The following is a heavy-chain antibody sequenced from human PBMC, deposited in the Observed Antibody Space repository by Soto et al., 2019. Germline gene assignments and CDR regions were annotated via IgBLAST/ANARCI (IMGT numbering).Heavy chain of an antibody. CDR2: ISSDGSNE. V-gene: IGHV3-30*18. Sequence: QVQLVESGGGVVQPGRSLRLSCAASGFTFSTYGVHWVRQPPGKGLEWVAVISSDGSNEYYADPVKGRFTISRDNSKNTLYLQMNSLRVEDTAVYYCAKTITTYSGDSRGRGALVDYWGQGTLVTVSS. CDR3: AKTITTYSGDSRGRGALVDY. CDR1: GFTFSTYG. J-gene: IGHJ4*02. D-gene: IGHD3-22*01.